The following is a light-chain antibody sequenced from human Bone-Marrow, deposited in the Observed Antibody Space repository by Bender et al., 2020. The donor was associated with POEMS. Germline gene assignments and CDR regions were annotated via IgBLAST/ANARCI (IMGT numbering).Light chain of an antibody. CDR1: NSDIGNSNR. CDR2: GYN. V-gene: IGLV2-14*02. J-gene: IGLJ2*01. Sequence: QAALTQPASVSGSPGQSITISCSGTNSDIGNSNRVSWYQQHPGKAHKLIIYGYNNRPSGVPDRFSGSKSGNTASLAISGLRSEDEADYYCAAWDDSLSADVVFGGGTKLTVL. CDR3: AAWDDSLSADVV.